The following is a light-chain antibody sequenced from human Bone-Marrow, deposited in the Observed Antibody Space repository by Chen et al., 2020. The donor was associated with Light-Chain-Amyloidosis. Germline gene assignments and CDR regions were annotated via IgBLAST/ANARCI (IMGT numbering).Light chain of an antibody. Sequence: SYVLTQPSSVSVAPGQTATIACGGNNIGSTSVHWYQQTPGQAPLLVVYDDSDRPSGIPARLSGSNSGNTATLISSRVEAGDEADYYCQVWDRSSDRPVFGGGTKLTVL. CDR3: QVWDRSSDRPV. CDR1: NIGSTS. V-gene: IGLV3-21*02. J-gene: IGLJ3*02. CDR2: DDS.